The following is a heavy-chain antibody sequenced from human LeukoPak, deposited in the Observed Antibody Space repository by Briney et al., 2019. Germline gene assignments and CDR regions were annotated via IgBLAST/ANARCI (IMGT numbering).Heavy chain of an antibody. CDR1: GFTFSVYA. CDR2: ISGSSSHT. D-gene: IGHD2-2*02. Sequence: GGSLRLSCAASGFTFSVYAMSWVRQAPGKGLEWVSGISGSSSHTKDADFVRGRFTIYRDNSRNALFLQLNSLTAEDTAVYYCAKEHDYTNAAPEWGFDSWGQGSLVIVSS. V-gene: IGHV3-23*01. J-gene: IGHJ4*02. CDR3: AKEHDYTNAAPEWGFDS.